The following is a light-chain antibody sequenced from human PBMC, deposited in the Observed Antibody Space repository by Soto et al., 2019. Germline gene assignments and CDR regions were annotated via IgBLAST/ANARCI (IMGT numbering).Light chain of an antibody. V-gene: IGKV3D-15*01. Sequence: EIVLTQSPATLSVSPGERVTLSCRASQSVDINLAWYQQKPGQAPRVLIYAASKRAAGTPDRFSGSGSGTEFTLTISSLQSEGFAVYYCQQYNNWPQTFGQGTKVDIK. CDR1: QSVDIN. J-gene: IGKJ1*01. CDR2: AAS. CDR3: QQYNNWPQT.